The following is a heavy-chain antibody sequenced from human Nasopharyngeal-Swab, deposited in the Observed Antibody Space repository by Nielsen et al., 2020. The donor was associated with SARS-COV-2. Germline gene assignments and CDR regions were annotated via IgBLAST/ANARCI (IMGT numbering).Heavy chain of an antibody. V-gene: IGHV1-24*01. CDR1: GYTLTELS. CDR2: FDPEDGET. J-gene: IGHJ5*02. CDR3: ATGSIAVAGTYWFDP. D-gene: IGHD6-19*01. Sequence: ASVKVSCKVSGYTLTELSMHWVRQAPGKGLEWMGGFDPEDGETIYVQKFQGRVTMTEDTSTDTAYMELSSPRSEDTAVYYSATGSIAVAGTYWFDPWGQGTLVTVSS.